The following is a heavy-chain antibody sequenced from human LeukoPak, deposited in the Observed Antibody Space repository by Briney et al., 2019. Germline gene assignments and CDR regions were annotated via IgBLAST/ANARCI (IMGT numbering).Heavy chain of an antibody. CDR2: INHSGST. CDR1: GGSFSGYY. CDR3: ARALITMVRGVINWFDP. D-gene: IGHD3-10*01. J-gene: IGHJ5*02. Sequence: SETLSLTCAVYGGSFSGYYWSWIRQPPGKGLEWIGEINHSGSTNYNPSLKSRVTISVDKSKNQFSLKLSSVTAADTAVYYCARALITMVRGVINWFDPWGQGTLVTVSS. V-gene: IGHV4-34*01.